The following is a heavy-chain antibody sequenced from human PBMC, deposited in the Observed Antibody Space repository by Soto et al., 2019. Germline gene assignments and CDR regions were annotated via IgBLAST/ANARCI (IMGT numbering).Heavy chain of an antibody. CDR1: GGSISSSNW. Sequence: PSETLSLTCAVSGGSISSSNWWRWVRQPPGKGLEWIGEIYHSGSTNYNPSLKSRVTISVDKSKNQFSLKLSSVTAADTAVYYCARYSSSPGGYYYYGMAVWGQGTTVTVSS. V-gene: IGHV4-4*02. J-gene: IGHJ6*02. CDR3: ARYSSSPGGYYYYGMAV. CDR2: IYHSGST. D-gene: IGHD6-6*01.